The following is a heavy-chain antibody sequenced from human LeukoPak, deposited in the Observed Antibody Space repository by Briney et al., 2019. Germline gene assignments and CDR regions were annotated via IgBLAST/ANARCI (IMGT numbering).Heavy chain of an antibody. Sequence: PGGSLRLSCAASGFTFSKYWMLWVRQAPGKGLESVSRINTDGTVTTYADSVKGRFTVSRDNADNTMFLQMNSVRDEDTAVYYCVRDATGLTNWGQGTLVTVSS. CDR3: VRDATGLTN. CDR2: INTDGTVT. J-gene: IGHJ4*02. V-gene: IGHV3-74*01. CDR1: GFTFSKYW. D-gene: IGHD4-11*01.